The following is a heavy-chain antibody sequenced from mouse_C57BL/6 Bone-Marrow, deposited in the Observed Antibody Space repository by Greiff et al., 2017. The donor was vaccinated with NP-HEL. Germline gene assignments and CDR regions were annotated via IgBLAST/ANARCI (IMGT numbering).Heavy chain of an antibody. Sequence: QVQLQQPGTELVKPGASVKLSCKASGYTFTNYWIHWVKPRPGQGLEWIGNINPSNGGSNYNEKLKSKATLTVDKASSTAYMQLSSLTSEDSAVYYCARATYYDYDGAMDFWGQGTAVTVSS. CDR2: INPSNGGS. CDR1: GYTFTNYW. D-gene: IGHD2-4*01. J-gene: IGHJ4*01. CDR3: ARATYYDYDGAMDF. V-gene: IGHV1-53*01.